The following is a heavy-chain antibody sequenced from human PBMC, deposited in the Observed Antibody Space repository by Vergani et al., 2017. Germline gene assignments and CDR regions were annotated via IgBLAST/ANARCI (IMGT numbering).Heavy chain of an antibody. D-gene: IGHD3-22*01. CDR1: GYTLTELS. CDR3: ATAAILPTYYYDSSGWNY. V-gene: IGHV1-24*01. CDR2: FDPEDGET. J-gene: IGHJ4*02. Sequence: QVQLVQSGAEVKKPGASVKVSCKVSGYTLTELSMHWVRQAPGKGLEWMGGFDPEDGETIYAQKFQGRVTMTEDTSTDTAYMDLSSLRSEDTAVYYCATAAILPTYYYDSSGWNYWGQGTLVTVSS.